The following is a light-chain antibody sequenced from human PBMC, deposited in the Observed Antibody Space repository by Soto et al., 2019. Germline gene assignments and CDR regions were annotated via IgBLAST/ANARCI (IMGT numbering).Light chain of an antibody. CDR2: GAS. CDR3: QQYGGSPLVT. Sequence: EIVLTQSPGTLSLSPGERATLSCRASQSVSSVSLAWYQQKPGQAPRLLVYGASTRATGIPDRFSDSGSGTDFTLTISRLEPEDCAVYYCQQYGGSPLVTFGQGTKLQIK. CDR1: QSVSSVS. J-gene: IGKJ2*01. V-gene: IGKV3-20*01.